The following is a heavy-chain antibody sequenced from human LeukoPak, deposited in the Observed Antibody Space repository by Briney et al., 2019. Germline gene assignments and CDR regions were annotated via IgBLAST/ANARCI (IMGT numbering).Heavy chain of an antibody. D-gene: IGHD3-10*01. V-gene: IGHV4-4*07. Sequence: SETLSLTCTVSGGSISSCYWSWIRQPAGKGLEWIGRIYTSGSTNYNPSLKSGVTMSVDTSKNQFSLKLSSVTAADTAVYYCARERPYGSGSYPKGSLRIDYWGQGTLVTVSS. CDR1: GGSISSCY. CDR2: IYTSGST. J-gene: IGHJ4*02. CDR3: ARERPYGSGSYPKGSLRIDY.